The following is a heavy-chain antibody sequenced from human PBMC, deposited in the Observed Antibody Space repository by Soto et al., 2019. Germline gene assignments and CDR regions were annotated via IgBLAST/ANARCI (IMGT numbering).Heavy chain of an antibody. CDR1: GYSFTSYW. V-gene: IGHV5-51*01. D-gene: IGHD3-22*01. Sequence: PGESLKISCKGSGYSFTSYWIGWVRQMPGKGLEWMGIIYPGDSDTRYSPSFQGQVTISADKSISTAYLQWSSLKASDTAMYYCARQNGYYDSSGYYWGYYYYGMDVWGQGTTVTVYS. CDR3: ARQNGYYDSSGYYWGYYYYGMDV. J-gene: IGHJ6*02. CDR2: IYPGDSDT.